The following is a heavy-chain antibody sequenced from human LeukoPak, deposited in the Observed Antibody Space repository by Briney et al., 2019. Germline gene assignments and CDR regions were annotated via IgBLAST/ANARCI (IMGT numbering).Heavy chain of an antibody. V-gene: IGHV4-59*01. CDR3: ARDLGADKYYFDY. D-gene: IGHD3-9*01. J-gene: IGHJ4*02. CDR1: GGSISSYY. Sequence: PSETLSLTCTVSGGSISSYYWSWIRQPPGKGLEWIGYIYYSGSTNYNPSLKSRVTISVDTSKNQFSLKLSSVTAADTAVYYCARDLGADKYYFDYWGQGTLVTVSS. CDR2: IYYSGST.